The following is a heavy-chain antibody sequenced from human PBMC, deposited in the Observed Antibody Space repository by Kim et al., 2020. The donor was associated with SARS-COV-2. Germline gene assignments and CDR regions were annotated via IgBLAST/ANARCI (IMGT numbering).Heavy chain of an antibody. J-gene: IGHJ4*02. CDR3: ARDTSSWYYFDY. CDR2: IWYDGSNT. D-gene: IGHD6-13*01. CDR1: GFTFRSYG. V-gene: IGHV3-33*01. Sequence: GGSLRLSCAASGFTFRSYGMHWVRQAPGKGLEWVAIIWYDGSNTYYADSVKGRFTISRDNSKNTLYLQMNSLRAEDTAIYYCARDTSSWYYFDYWGQGTLVPVSS.